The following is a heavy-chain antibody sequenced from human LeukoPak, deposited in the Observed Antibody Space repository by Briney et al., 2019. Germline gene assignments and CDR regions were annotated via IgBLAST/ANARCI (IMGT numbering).Heavy chain of an antibody. CDR1: GGSISSSSYY. CDR2: IYYSGST. D-gene: IGHD3-22*01. V-gene: IGHV4-39*01. Sequence: PSETLSLTCTVSGGSISSSSYYWGWIRQPPGKGLEWIGSIYYSGSTYYNPSLKSRVTISVDTSKNQFSLKLSSVTAADTAVYYCARHKYYYDSSGYYPWYFDYWGQGTLVTVSS. CDR3: ARHKYYYDSSGYYPWYFDY. J-gene: IGHJ4*02.